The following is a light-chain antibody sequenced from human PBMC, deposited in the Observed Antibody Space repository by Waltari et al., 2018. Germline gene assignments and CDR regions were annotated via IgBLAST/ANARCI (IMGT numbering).Light chain of an antibody. Sequence: QSVLTQPPSVSGAPGQRVTISCTGSSSNIGAGYDVHWYQQLPGTAPKLLIYDNNNGPSGVPDRFSGSKSGTSASLAITGLQAEDEADYYCQSYDSSLSGSVFGGGTKLTVL. CDR3: QSYDSSLSGSV. CDR2: DNN. J-gene: IGLJ2*01. V-gene: IGLV1-40*01. CDR1: SSNIGAGYD.